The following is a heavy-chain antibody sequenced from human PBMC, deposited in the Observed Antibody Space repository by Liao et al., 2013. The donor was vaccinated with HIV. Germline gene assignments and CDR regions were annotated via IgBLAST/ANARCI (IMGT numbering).Heavy chain of an antibody. CDR3: ARGAGYSYGRRMDI. D-gene: IGHD5-18*01. V-gene: IGHV4-34*01. CDR1: GGSFSGYY. Sequence: QVQLQQWGAGLLKPSETLSLTCAVYGGSFSGYYWSWIRQPPGKGLEWIGEINHSGSTNYNPSLKSRVTISVDTSMNQFSLKVSSVTAADTAAYYCARGAGYSYGRRMDIWGQGTMVTVSS. CDR2: INHSGST. J-gene: IGHJ3*02.